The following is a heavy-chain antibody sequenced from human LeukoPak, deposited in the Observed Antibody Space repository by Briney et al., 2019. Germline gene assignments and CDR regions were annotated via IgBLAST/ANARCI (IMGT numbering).Heavy chain of an antibody. Sequence: PSETLSLTCTVSGGSISSSSYYWGWIRQPPGKGLEWIGSIYYSGSTYYNPSLKSRVTISVDTSKNQFSLKLSSVTAADTAVYYCARRYYYDILTGFNYWGQGTLVTVSS. CDR1: GGSISSSSYY. CDR2: IYYSGST. J-gene: IGHJ4*02. D-gene: IGHD3-9*01. V-gene: IGHV4-39*01. CDR3: ARRYYYDILTGFNY.